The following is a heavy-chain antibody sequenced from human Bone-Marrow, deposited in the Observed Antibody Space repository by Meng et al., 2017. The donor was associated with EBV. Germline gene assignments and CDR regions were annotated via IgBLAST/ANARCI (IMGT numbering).Heavy chain of an antibody. CDR2: INAGNGNT. V-gene: IGHV1-3*01. J-gene: IGHJ4*02. D-gene: IGHD5-12*01. CDR3: ARGYSGYGFFDY. CDR1: GYTFTSYA. Sequence: QVQLVQSGAEVKKPGASVKVSCKASGYTFTSYAMHWVRQAPGQRLEWMGWINAGNGNTKYSQKFQGRVTITRDTSASTAYMELSSLRSEDTAVYYCARGYSGYGFFDYWGQGTLVTVSS.